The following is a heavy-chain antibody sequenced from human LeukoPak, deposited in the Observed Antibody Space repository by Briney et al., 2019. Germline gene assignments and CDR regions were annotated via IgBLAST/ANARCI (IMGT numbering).Heavy chain of an antibody. CDR3: ARGPEYQLPLYYFDY. J-gene: IGHJ4*02. Sequence: SETLSLTGAVYGGSFRGNNWSWIRNPPGKGLEGIGEINHSGSTNYNPSLKSRVTISVDTSKNQFSLKLSSVTAADTAVYYCARGPEYQLPLYYFDYWGQGTLVTVSS. D-gene: IGHD2-2*01. V-gene: IGHV4-34*01. CDR1: GGSFRGNN. CDR2: INHSGST.